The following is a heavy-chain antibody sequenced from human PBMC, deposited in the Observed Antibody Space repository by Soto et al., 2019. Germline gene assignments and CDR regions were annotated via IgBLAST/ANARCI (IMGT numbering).Heavy chain of an antibody. J-gene: IGHJ4*02. CDR3: ARGLISRNYYSGGWYYFDY. CDR1: GGSFSGYY. D-gene: IGHD1-26*01. V-gene: IGHV4-34*01. CDR2: INHSGST. Sequence: QVQLQQWGAGLLKPSETLSLTCAVYGGSFSGYYWSWIRQSPGKGLEWIGQINHSGSTNYNPFLKSRVTISVDTSKKQFPLELSSVTAADTAVYYCARGLISRNYYSGGWYYFDYWGQGTLVTVSS.